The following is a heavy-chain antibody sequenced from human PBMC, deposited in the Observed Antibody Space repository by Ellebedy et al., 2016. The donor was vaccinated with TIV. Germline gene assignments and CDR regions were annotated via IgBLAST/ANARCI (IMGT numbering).Heavy chain of an antibody. V-gene: IGHV5-10-1*01. D-gene: IGHD1-26*01. CDR2: IDPSPSDSYI. J-gene: IGHJ4*02. CDR1: VYAFRIYL. Sequence: KVSCXASVYAFRIYLITWVRQMPGQGLEWMGRIDPSPSDSYIDYSPSFQGHVTISVDKSITTAYLHWSSLKASDTAMYYCAREFRVGTTTGFGYWGQGTLVTVSS. CDR3: AREFRVGTTTGFGY.